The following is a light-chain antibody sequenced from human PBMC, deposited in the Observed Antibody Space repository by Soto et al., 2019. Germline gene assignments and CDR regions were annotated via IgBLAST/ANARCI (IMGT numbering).Light chain of an antibody. CDR2: GAY. J-gene: IGKJ5*01. Sequence: VMAQSPATLSVSPGERATLSGGASQSVSSNLAWYQQKPGQAPRLLIYGAYTRAAGVPARFSGSGSGTEFTLTITSLQSEDIALYYCQQYNIWPPITFGQGTRLEI. CDR3: QQYNIWPPIT. CDR1: QSVSSN. V-gene: IGKV3-15*01.